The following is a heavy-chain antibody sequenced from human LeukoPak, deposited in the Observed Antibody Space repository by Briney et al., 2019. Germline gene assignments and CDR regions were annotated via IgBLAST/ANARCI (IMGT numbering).Heavy chain of an antibody. CDR3: TRMTAGHDY. Sequence: PSDTLSLTCAASGVSFDDYYWSWVRQTPGKGLEWSGEINHSGYTNDSPSLKSRVTLSIDTSRKQFSLNLRSVTVADTGIYYCTRMTAGHDYWGQGTLVTVSS. CDR1: GVSFDDYY. D-gene: IGHD2-21*02. V-gene: IGHV4-34*01. CDR2: INHSGYT. J-gene: IGHJ4*02.